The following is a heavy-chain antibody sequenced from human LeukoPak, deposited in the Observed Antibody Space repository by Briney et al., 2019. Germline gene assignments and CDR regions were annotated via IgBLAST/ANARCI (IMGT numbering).Heavy chain of an antibody. CDR3: ARRHWFGELLWFDP. CDR1: GGSISSSSYY. Sequence: SETLSLTCTVSGGSISSSSYYWSWIRRPPGKGLEWIGEINHSGSTNYNPSLKSRVTISVDTSKNQFSLKLCSVTAADTAVYYCARRHWFGELLWFDPWGQGTLVTVSS. V-gene: IGHV4-39*07. J-gene: IGHJ5*02. D-gene: IGHD3-10*01. CDR2: INHSGST.